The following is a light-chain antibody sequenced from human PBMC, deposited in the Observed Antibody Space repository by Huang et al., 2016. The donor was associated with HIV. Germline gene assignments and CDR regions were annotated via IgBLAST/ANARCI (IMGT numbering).Light chain of an antibody. CDR3: QQYDTFS. CDR2: GAS. CDR1: RNLTNSQ. J-gene: IGKJ2*01. V-gene: IGKV3-20*01. Sequence: EVVLTQSPGILSLSAGERASLSCRASRNLTNSQLAWSQQKVGPPPRLLVFGASTRVSGVPERFTGGVSGRDFTLSISGLEPDDFATYYCQQYDTFSFGQGTRLE.